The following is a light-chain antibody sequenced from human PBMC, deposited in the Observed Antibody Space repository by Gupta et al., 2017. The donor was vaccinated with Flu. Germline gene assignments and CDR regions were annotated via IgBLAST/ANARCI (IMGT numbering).Light chain of an antibody. V-gene: IGKV3-20*01. Sequence: EIVLTQSPGTLSLSPGERATLSCRASQSVSSSYLAWYQQKPGQAPRLLIYGASSRATGIPDRFSGSGSGTDFTLTISRLEPEDFAVYYCQQYGSSPLTFGKGTKVKSN. CDR2: GAS. CDR3: QQYGSSPLT. CDR1: QSVSSSY. J-gene: IGKJ1*01.